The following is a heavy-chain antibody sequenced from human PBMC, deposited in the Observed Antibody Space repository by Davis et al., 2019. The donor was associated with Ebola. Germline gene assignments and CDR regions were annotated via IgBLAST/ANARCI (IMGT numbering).Heavy chain of an antibody. Sequence: MPSETLSLTCAVYGGSFSGYYWSWIRQPPGKGLEWIGEINHSGSTNYNPSLKSRVTISVDTSKNQFSLKLSSVTAADTAVYYCARVDTVTTIYGMDVWGQGTTVTVSS. CDR3: ARVDTVTTIYGMDV. D-gene: IGHD4-11*01. J-gene: IGHJ6*02. CDR1: GGSFSGYY. V-gene: IGHV4-34*01. CDR2: INHSGST.